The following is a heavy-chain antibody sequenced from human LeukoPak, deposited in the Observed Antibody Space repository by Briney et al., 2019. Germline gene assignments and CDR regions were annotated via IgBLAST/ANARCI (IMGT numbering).Heavy chain of an antibody. J-gene: IGHJ2*01. CDR1: GGSISSGDSH. CDR3: ARAPGVAEVGRLDL. V-gene: IGHV4-30-4*01. CDR2: IFYSGNI. D-gene: IGHD7-27*01. Sequence: KTSETLSLTCTVSGGSISSGDSHWSWIRQPPGKGLEWIGYIFYSGNIYYNPSLKSRLTISLDMSKNQFSLKLSSVTAADTAVYYCARAPGVAEVGRLDLWGRGTLVTVSS.